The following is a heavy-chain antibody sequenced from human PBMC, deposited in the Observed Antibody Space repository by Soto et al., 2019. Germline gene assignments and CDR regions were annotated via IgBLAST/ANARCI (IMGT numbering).Heavy chain of an antibody. D-gene: IGHD4-17*01. CDR3: AKTEPDYGDYEKYYYYYMDV. CDR1: GFIFTSYA. Sequence: PGGARILFCAACGFIFTSYAMHWVRQALGKGLEWVSGISWNSGSIGYADSVKGRFTISRDNAKNSLYLQMNSLRAEDTALYYCAKTEPDYGDYEKYYYYYMDVWGKGTTVTVAS. J-gene: IGHJ6*03. CDR2: ISWNSGSI. V-gene: IGHV3-9*01.